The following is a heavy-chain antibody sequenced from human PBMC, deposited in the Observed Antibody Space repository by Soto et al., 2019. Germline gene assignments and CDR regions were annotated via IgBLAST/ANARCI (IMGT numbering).Heavy chain of an antibody. Sequence: EVQLVESGGGLVQPGGSLRLSCAASGFTFSSYSMNWVRQAPGKGLEWVSYISSSSSTIYYADSVKGRFTISRDNAKNSLYRQMNSLRAEDTAVYYCAREGFYYYYGMDVWGQGTTVTVSS. CDR3: AREGFYYYYGMDV. CDR1: GFTFSSYS. CDR2: ISSSSSTI. V-gene: IGHV3-48*01. J-gene: IGHJ6*02.